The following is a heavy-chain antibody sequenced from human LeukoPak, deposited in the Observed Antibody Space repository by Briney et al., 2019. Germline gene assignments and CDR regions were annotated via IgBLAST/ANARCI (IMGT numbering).Heavy chain of an antibody. CDR1: GYTFSSFS. Sequence: GGSLRLSCVASGYTFSSFSISWVRQAPGKGLEWVSSISVRSNYIYYADSVRGRVSISRDDARDSLFLQMNSLRDEDTAVYYRVTLRRNSDTSGYYYYYDFWGQGTLVTVSS. V-gene: IGHV3-21*01. D-gene: IGHD3-22*01. CDR3: VTLRRNSDTSGYYYYYDF. J-gene: IGHJ4*02. CDR2: ISVRSNYI.